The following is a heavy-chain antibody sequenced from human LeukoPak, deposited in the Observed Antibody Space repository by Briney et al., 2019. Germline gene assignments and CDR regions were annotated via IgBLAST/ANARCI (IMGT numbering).Heavy chain of an antibody. D-gene: IGHD6-13*01. CDR1: GYTFTNYD. CDR2: MNPNSGNT. V-gene: IGHV1-8*01. Sequence: ASVKVSCKASGYTFTNYDINWVRQATGQGLEWMGWMNPNSGNTGYAQKFQGRVNMTRNTSISTAYMELSSLTSEDTAVYYCARNGQQVRYFQHWGQAPWSPSPQ. CDR3: ARNGQQVRYFQH. J-gene: IGHJ1*01.